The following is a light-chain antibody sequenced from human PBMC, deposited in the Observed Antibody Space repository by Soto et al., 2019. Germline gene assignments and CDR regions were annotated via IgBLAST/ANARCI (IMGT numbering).Light chain of an antibody. CDR3: QQYNTYPVT. CDR1: QSIHRW. CDR2: DAS. V-gene: IGKV1-5*01. Sequence: DIQMTQSPSTLSASVGDRVTITCRASQSIHRWLAWYQQKAGKAPKVLIYDASSLDSGVPSRFSGSGSGTEFTLTISSLQPDDFATYYCQQYNTYPVTFGQGTRLEIK. J-gene: IGKJ5*01.